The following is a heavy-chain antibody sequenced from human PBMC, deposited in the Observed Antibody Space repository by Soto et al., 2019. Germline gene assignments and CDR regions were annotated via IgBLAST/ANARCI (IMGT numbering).Heavy chain of an antibody. CDR2: ISGSGGST. J-gene: IGHJ5*02. D-gene: IGHD2-8*01. CDR1: GFTFSSYA. Sequence: PGGFLRLSCAASGFTFSSYAMSWVRQAPGKGLEWVSAISGSGGSTYYADSVKGRFTISRDNSKNTLYLQMNSLRAEDTAVYYWATTLSLEDPILYSGANWFDPWGQGTLVTVSS. CDR3: ATTLSLEDPILYSGANWFDP. V-gene: IGHV3-23*01.